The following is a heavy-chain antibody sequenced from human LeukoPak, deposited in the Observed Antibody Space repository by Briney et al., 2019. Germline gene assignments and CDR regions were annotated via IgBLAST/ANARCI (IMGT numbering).Heavy chain of an antibody. D-gene: IGHD3-3*01. CDR3: ARAREGTIFGVVLRDAFDI. J-gene: IGHJ3*02. CDR2: ISSSSSTI. CDR1: GFTFSSYS. Sequence: GGSLRLSCAASGFTFSSYSMNWVRQAPGKGLEWVSYISSSSSTIYYADSVKGRFTISRDNAKNSLYLQMNSLRAEDTAVYYCARAREGTIFGVVLRDAFDIWGQGTMVTVSS. V-gene: IGHV3-48*01.